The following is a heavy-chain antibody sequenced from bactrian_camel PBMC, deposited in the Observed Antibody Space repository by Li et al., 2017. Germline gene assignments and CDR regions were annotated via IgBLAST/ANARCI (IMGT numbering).Heavy chain of an antibody. V-gene: IGHV3S55*01. D-gene: IGHD6*01. J-gene: IGHJ4*01. CDR1: GFTLADSD. CDR2: LHSDGRT. CDR3: AATVVVGIHAGDHGFAY. Sequence: VQLVESGGGSAQAGGNLRLSCTANGFTLADSDMGWFRQAPGKEREQVATLHSDGRTTHADFVKSRFTISADSAKNTLYLQMNSLKPEDTAVYYCAATVVVGIHAGDHGFAYWGQGTQVTVS.